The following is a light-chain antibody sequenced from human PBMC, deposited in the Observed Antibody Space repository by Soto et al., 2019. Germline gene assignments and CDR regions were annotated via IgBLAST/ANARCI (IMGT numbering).Light chain of an antibody. J-gene: IGKJ1*01. Sequence: DIQMTQSPSSLSASVGYRFTITCRSSQGIAKSLAWYQQKPGKAPKLLIYSASTLQSGVPSRFSGSGSATDFTLTISSLQPEDVATYYCQKYNSAPWTFGQGTKVDIK. CDR1: QGIAKS. CDR2: SAS. V-gene: IGKV1-27*01. CDR3: QKYNSAPWT.